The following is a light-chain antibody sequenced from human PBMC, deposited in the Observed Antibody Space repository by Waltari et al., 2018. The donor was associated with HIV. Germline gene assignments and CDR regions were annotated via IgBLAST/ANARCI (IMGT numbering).Light chain of an antibody. CDR1: TSTVGSTP. J-gene: IGLJ3*02. CDR2: SNN. Sequence: SLLTQPRSESGTPGMLVVIPCAGNTSTVGSTPVTWYWQAPGTAPKLLMFSNNQRPSGVTDRFSGSMSGTSASLAIKGLQSEDEADYYCAARDDSLNVWVFGGGTKLTVL. V-gene: IGLV1-44*01. CDR3: AARDDSLNVWV.